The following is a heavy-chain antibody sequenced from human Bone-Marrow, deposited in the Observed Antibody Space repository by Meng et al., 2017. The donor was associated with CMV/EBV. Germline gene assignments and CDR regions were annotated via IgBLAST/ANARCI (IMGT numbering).Heavy chain of an antibody. CDR2: ISISGSTK. V-gene: IGHV3-11*01. Sequence: CPAPGFTFSDYYMNWIRQAPGKGLEWVSYISISGSTKYYADSVKGRFNISRDNAKNSLYLQMNSLRAEDTAVYYCARVEASAYYYYYGMDVWGQGTTVTVSS. J-gene: IGHJ6*02. CDR3: ARVEASAYYYYYGMDV. CDR1: GFTFSDYY.